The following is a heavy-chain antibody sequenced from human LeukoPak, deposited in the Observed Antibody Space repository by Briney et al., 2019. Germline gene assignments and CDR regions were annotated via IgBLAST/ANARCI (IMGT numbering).Heavy chain of an antibody. CDR2: ISSSSSYI. D-gene: IGHD6-19*01. J-gene: IGHJ4*02. CDR1: GFTFSSYW. V-gene: IGHV3-21*01. Sequence: GGSLRLSCAASGFTFSSYWMNWVRQAPGKGLGWVSSISSSSSYIYYADSVKGRFTISRDNAKNSLYLQMNSLRAEDTAVYYCARDSTLSAPGHLRLENTFDYWGQGTLVTVSS. CDR3: ARDSTLSAPGHLRLENTFDY.